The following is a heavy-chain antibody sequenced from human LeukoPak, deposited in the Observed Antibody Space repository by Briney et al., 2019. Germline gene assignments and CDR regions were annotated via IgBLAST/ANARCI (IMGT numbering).Heavy chain of an antibody. J-gene: IGHJ4*02. CDR3: ARTTYYSESGGYTPGYFDF. Sequence: SLPALVRTKQTRVSTWGVSGVALTTSGVCFGWAGKRPGKALGWLATKVWDGDKYYSTSLKTNLTISKDTSKNQVVLIMTNVDPVDTATYYCARTTYYSESGGYTPGYFDFWGQGTRVTVSS. CDR2: KVWDGDK. CDR1: GVALTTSGVC. V-gene: IGHV2-70*20. D-gene: IGHD3-22*01.